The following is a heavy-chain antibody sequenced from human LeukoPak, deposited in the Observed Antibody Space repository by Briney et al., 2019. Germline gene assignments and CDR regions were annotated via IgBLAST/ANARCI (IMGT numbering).Heavy chain of an antibody. CDR1: GFAFSSCG. Sequence: GGSLRLSCAASGFAFSSCGMNWVRQAPGKGLEWVSYISSSGSTIYYADSVKGRFTISRDNAKNSLYLQMNSLRAEDTAVYYCASLSGSYAVPSPFDYWGQGTLVTVSS. CDR2: ISSSGSTI. CDR3: ASLSGSYAVPSPFDY. V-gene: IGHV3-48*03. D-gene: IGHD1-26*01. J-gene: IGHJ4*02.